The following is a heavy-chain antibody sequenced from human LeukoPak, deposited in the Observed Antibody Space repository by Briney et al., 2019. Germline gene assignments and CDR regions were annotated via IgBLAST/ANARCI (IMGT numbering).Heavy chain of an antibody. CDR1: GGSISSGSCY. Sequence: PSQTLSLTCTVSGGSISSGSCYWSWIRQPAGKGLEWIGRIYTSGSTNYNPSLKSRVTISLDTSKNHFSLKLSSVTAADTAVYYCARELLDCSNGVCNWFDPWGQGTLVTVSS. CDR2: IYTSGST. J-gene: IGHJ5*02. V-gene: IGHV4-61*02. D-gene: IGHD2-8*01. CDR3: ARELLDCSNGVCNWFDP.